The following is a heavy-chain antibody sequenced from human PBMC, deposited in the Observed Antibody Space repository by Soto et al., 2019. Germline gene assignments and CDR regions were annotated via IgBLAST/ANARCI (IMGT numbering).Heavy chain of an antibody. V-gene: IGHV3-74*01. Sequence: EVQLVESGGVLVQPGGSLRLSCAAYGFTFTGHWMHWVRQVPGKGLVWVARINTEGDSTNYADSVKGRFTISRDSATTTVYLQMNGLGVDDTSVYFCAREAGYCSTTSCYRRAFDTWGQGTMVTVSS. D-gene: IGHD2-2*01. J-gene: IGHJ3*02. CDR1: GFTFTGHW. CDR3: AREAGYCSTTSCYRRAFDT. CDR2: INTEGDST.